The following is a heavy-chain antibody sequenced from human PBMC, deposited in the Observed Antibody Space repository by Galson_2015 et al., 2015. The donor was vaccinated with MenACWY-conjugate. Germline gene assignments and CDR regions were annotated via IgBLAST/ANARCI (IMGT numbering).Heavy chain of an antibody. CDR2: INSDGSST. V-gene: IGHV3-74*01. D-gene: IGHD3-3*01. Sequence: SLRLSCAASGFTFSRYWMHWVRQAPGKGLVWVSRINSDGSSTTYADSVKGRFTISRDNTKNTLYLQMNSLRAEDTAVYYCASAIGGYYDFWSGYYPFDYWGQGTLVTVSS. J-gene: IGHJ4*02. CDR3: ASAIGGYYDFWSGYYPFDY. CDR1: GFTFSRYW.